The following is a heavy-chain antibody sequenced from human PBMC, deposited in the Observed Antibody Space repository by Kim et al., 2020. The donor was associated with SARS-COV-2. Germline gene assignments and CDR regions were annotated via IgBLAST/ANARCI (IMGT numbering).Heavy chain of an antibody. Sequence: NNRQKFQGRGTITADKSTSTAYMELSSLRSEDTAVYYCARDTHRSSGSDYWGQGTLVTVSS. J-gene: IGHJ4*02. V-gene: IGHV1-69*04. D-gene: IGHD3-22*01. CDR3: ARDTHRSSGSDY.